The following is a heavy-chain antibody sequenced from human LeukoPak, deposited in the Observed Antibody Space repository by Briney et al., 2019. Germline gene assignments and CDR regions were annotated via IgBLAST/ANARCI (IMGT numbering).Heavy chain of an antibody. V-gene: IGHV1-18*01. CDR3: ARDIGYSDHGVDY. CDR1: GYTFTSYG. D-gene: IGHD4-17*01. J-gene: IGHJ4*02. CDR2: IRGSNGDT. Sequence: ASVKASCKGSGYTFTSYGISWVRQAPGQGLEWMGWIRGSNGDTNYAQRLQGRVTVTTDTSTSTAYMELRSLRSDDTAVYYCARDIGYSDHGVDYWGQGTLVTVSS.